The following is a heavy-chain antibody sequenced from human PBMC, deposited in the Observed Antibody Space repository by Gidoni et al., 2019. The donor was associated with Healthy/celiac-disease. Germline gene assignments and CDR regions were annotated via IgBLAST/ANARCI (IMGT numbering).Heavy chain of an antibody. CDR1: GGSFSGYY. V-gene: IGHV4-34*01. D-gene: IGHD2-21*02. CDR3: ASGGLAYCGGDCPEGLFNWFDP. J-gene: IGHJ5*02. CDR2: INHSGST. Sequence: QVQLQQWGAGLLKPSETLSLTCAVYGGSFSGYYWRWIRQPPGKGLEWIGEINHSGSTNYNPSLKSRVTISVDTSKNQFSLKLSSVTAADTAVYYCASGGLAYCGGDCPEGLFNWFDPWGQGTLVTVSS.